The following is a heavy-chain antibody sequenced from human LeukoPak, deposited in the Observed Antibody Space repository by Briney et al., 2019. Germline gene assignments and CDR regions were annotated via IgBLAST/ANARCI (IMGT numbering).Heavy chain of an antibody. CDR2: IYTGGST. D-gene: IGHD6-19*01. Sequence: GGSLRLSCAASGFTFSSYWMSWVRQAPGKGLEWVSVIYTGGSTYYADSVKGRFTISRDNSKNTLYLQMNSLRAEDTAVYYCAKVGAVAGSSRYFDCWGQGTLVTVSS. V-gene: IGHV3-66*01. CDR1: GFTFSSYW. CDR3: AKVGAVAGSSRYFDC. J-gene: IGHJ4*02.